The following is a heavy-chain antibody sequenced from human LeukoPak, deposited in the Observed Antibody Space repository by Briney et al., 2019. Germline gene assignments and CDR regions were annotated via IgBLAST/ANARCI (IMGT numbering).Heavy chain of an antibody. CDR3: ARSSSSSPYYYYYYMDV. Sequence: ASVKVSCKASGYTFTSYDINWVRQATGQGLEWMGWMNPHSGNTGYAQKFQGRVTMTRNTSISTAYMELSSLRSEDTAVYYCARSSSSSPYYYYYYMDVWGKGTTVTVSS. D-gene: IGHD6-6*01. CDR1: GYTFTSYD. J-gene: IGHJ6*03. V-gene: IGHV1-8*02. CDR2: MNPHSGNT.